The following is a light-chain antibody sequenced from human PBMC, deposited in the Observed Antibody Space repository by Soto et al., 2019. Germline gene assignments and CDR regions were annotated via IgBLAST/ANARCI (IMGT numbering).Light chain of an antibody. CDR3: SSYAGSSIEV. CDR1: SSDVGGYNY. J-gene: IGLJ2*01. CDR2: DVS. V-gene: IGLV2-14*01. Sequence: QSALTQPASVSGSPGQSITISCTGTSSDVGGYNYVSWYQQHPGKAPKLMIYDVSNRPSGVSNRFSGSKSGNTASLTISGLQAEDEADYYCSSYAGSSIEVFGGGTKVTVL.